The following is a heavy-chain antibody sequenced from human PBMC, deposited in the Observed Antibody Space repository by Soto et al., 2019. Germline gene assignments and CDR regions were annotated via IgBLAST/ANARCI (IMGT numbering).Heavy chain of an antibody. Sequence: VGSVSLSCAASGIPLSSYAMSWVRQAPGKGPEWVSGISASGGSTSYADSVKGRFTISRDNSKNTLYLQMNSLRADDTAVYHCAKGQNSGTYRFYSEYWGQGAMVTVSS. CDR3: AKGQNSGTYRFYSEY. D-gene: IGHD2-2*01. CDR2: ISASGGST. J-gene: IGHJ4*02. CDR1: GIPLSSYA. V-gene: IGHV3-23*01.